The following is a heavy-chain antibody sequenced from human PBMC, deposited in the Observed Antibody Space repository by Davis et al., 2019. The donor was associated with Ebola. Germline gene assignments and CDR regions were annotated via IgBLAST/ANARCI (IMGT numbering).Heavy chain of an antibody. CDR1: GFTFSAYS. CDR3: AKDYIGVY. V-gene: IGHV3-21*01. J-gene: IGHJ4*02. CDR2: ISSSSSYI. D-gene: IGHD3-3*01. Sequence: GESLKISCAASGFTFSAYSLNWVRQAPGKGLEWVSCISSSSSYIYYADSVKGRFTVSRDNAKNSLYLQMNSLRAEDTAVYYCAKDYIGVYWGQGTLVTVSS.